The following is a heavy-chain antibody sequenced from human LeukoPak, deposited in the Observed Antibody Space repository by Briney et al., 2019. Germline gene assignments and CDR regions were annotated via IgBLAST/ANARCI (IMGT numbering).Heavy chain of an antibody. CDR2: ISSSGRTT. Sequence: PGGSLRLSCAASGFTFSSYEMNWVRQAPGKGLEWVSYISSSGRTTYYADSVKGRFTISRDNAKNSLFLQMDSLRADDTAVYYCARVTELVAFDYWGQGTLATVSS. V-gene: IGHV3-48*03. CDR3: ARVTELVAFDY. D-gene: IGHD3-10*01. J-gene: IGHJ4*02. CDR1: GFTFSSYE.